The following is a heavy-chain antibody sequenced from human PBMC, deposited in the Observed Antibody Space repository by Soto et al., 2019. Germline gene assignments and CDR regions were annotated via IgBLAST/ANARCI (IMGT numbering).Heavy chain of an antibody. V-gene: IGHV3-74*01. Sequence: PGGSLSLSCAASGFTFSSYWMHWVRQAPGKGLVWVSRINSDGSATSYADSVKGRFAISRDSAENTLYLQMNSLRAEDTAVYYCARAKYYYDTSGYPSYYVDYWGQGTLVTVS. CDR1: GFTFSSYW. CDR3: ARAKYYYDTSGYPSYYVDY. J-gene: IGHJ4*02. CDR2: INSDGSAT. D-gene: IGHD3-22*01.